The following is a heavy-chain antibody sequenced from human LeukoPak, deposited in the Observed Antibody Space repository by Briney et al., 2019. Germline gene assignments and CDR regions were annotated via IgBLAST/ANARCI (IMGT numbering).Heavy chain of an antibody. D-gene: IGHD6-13*01. V-gene: IGHV4-30-2*01. CDR2: IYDRGST. CDR3: ASYRSSQYFDF. J-gene: IGHJ4*02. CDR1: GGSISNGGYS. Sequence: SETLSLTCAVSGGSISNGGYSWSWIRQPPGKGLEWIGYIYDRGSTYHNPSLRSRLTMSVDRSKHQFSLNLSSVTAADTAVYYCASYRSSQYFDFWGQGTLVTVSS.